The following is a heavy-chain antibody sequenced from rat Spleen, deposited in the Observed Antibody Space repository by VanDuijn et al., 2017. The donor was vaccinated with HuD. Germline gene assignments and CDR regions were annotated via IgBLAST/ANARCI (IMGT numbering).Heavy chain of an antibody. J-gene: IGHJ4*01. D-gene: IGHD1-7*01. CDR2: ISPSGGST. CDR3: TRVNTMGHGMEA. V-gene: IGHV5-27*01. Sequence: EVQLVESDGGLVQPGRSLKLSCAASGFTFSDYYMAWVRQAPTKGLEWVASISPSGGSTYYRDSVKGRFTISRDNAKSTLYLQMNSLRSEDTATYYCTRVNTMGHGMEAWGQGASVTVSS. CDR1: GFTFSDYY.